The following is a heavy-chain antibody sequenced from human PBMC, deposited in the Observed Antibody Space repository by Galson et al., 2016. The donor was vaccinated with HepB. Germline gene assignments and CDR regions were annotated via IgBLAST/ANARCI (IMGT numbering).Heavy chain of an antibody. D-gene: IGHD7-27*01. V-gene: IGHV4/OR15-8*02. Sequence: ETLSLTCAVSGGSISSSNWWSWVRQPPGKGLEWIGEVYHSGNSNYNPSLKSRVTFSIDKSKNQFSLKLNSVTAADTAVHDCASSPGYWCLDFWGRGTLVTVSS. J-gene: IGHJ2*01. CDR2: VYHSGNS. CDR1: GGSISSSNW. CDR3: ASSPGYWCLDF.